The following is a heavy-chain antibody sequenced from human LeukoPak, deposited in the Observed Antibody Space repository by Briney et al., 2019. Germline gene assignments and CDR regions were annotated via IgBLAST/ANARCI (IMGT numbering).Heavy chain of an antibody. D-gene: IGHD5-18*01. CDR3: AIRGRGYSYGFGFDY. V-gene: IGHV1-8*03. J-gene: IGHJ4*02. CDR1: GYTFTSYD. Sequence: GASVKVSCKASGYTFTSYDINWVRQATGQGLEWMGWMNPNSGNTGYAQKFQGRVTITRNTSISTAYMELSSLRSEDTAVYYCAIRGRGYSYGFGFDYWGQGTLVTVSS. CDR2: MNPNSGNT.